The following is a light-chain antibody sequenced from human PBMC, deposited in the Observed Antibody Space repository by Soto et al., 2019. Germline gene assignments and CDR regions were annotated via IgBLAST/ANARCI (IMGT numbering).Light chain of an antibody. V-gene: IGLV6-57*01. CDR2: EDN. Sequence: NFMLTQPHSVSESPGKTVTISCTRSSGSIASNYVQWYQQRPGSFPTTVIYEDNQRPSGVPDRFSGSIDSSSNSASLTISGLKTEDEADYYCQSYDGTNGVFGGGTKVTVL. CDR3: QSYDGTNGV. CDR1: SGSIASNY. J-gene: IGLJ3*02.